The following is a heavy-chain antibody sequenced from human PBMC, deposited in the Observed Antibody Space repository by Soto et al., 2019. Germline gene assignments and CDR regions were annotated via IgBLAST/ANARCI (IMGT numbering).Heavy chain of an antibody. J-gene: IGHJ6*02. CDR2: IWNDGNGY. CDR3: ARRQISPPTRGAASARGGMDV. D-gene: IGHD6-13*01. V-gene: IGHV3-33*01. CDR1: GFNFNNYG. Sequence: QVQLVESGGGVVQPGRSLRLSCAASGFNFNNYGMHWVRQAPGKGLEWVAVIWNDGNGYYYANSVKGRFTISRDNSKNTLSLQTSSLRAEDTAVYYCARRQISPPTRGAASARGGMDVWGQGTTVTVSS.